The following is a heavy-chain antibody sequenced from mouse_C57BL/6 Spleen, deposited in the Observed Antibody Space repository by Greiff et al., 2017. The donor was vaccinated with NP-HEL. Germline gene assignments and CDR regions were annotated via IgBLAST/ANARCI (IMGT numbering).Heavy chain of an antibody. D-gene: IGHD2-3*01. CDR2: IYWDDDK. Sequence: QVTLKESGPGILQSSQTLSLTCSFSGFSLSTSGMGVSWIRQPSGKGLEWLAHIYWDDDKRYNPSLKSRLTISKDTSRNQVFLKITSVDTADTATYYCARRRGDDGYYPSYAMDYWGQGTSVTVSS. V-gene: IGHV8-12*01. J-gene: IGHJ4*01. CDR1: GFSLSTSGMG. CDR3: ARRRGDDGYYPSYAMDY.